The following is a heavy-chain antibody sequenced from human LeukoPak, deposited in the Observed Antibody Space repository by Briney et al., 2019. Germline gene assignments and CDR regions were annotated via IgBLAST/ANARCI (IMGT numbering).Heavy chain of an antibody. Sequence: TGGSLRLSCAVSGFTFSHALMSWLRQAPGKGLEWVAYISNSGSSIYYAHSVKGRCTTSRDNDKSLLYLHMNSLRAEGTAVYYCGRGHWGLDYWGQGALVSVSS. CDR1: GFTFSHAL. J-gene: IGHJ4*02. CDR3: GRGHWGLDY. CDR2: ISNSGSSI. V-gene: IGHV3-11*04. D-gene: IGHD7-27*01.